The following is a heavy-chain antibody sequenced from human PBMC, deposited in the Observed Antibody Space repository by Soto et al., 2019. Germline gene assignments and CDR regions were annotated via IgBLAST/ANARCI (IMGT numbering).Heavy chain of an antibody. D-gene: IGHD3-3*01. CDR2: IFYTGST. CDR3: AKEDDYWNGYLAY. CDR1: GASIRSYY. Sequence: SETLSVTCTVSGASIRSYYWSWIRQPPGKGLELVGYIFYTGSTNYNPSLKSRVTISLDTSKNQFSLKLRSVTAADTAVYYCAKEDDYWNGYLAYWGQGILVTVS. J-gene: IGHJ4*02. V-gene: IGHV4-59*01.